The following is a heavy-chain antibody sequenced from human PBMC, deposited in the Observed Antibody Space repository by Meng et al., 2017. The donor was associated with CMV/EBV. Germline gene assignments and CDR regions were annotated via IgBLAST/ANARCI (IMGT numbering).Heavy chain of an antibody. CDR2: IIPILGIA. CDR3: ARPDFWNKYSTIGKDLYFGMDV. V-gene: IGHV1-69*02. D-gene: IGHD3/OR15-3a*01. Sequence: SVKVSCKASGGTFSSYTISWVRQAPGQGLEWMGRIIPILGIANYAQKFQGRVTITADKSTSTAYMELSSLRSEDTAVYYCARPDFWNKYSTIGKDLYFGMDVWGQGTTVTVSS. CDR1: GGTFSSYT. J-gene: IGHJ6*02.